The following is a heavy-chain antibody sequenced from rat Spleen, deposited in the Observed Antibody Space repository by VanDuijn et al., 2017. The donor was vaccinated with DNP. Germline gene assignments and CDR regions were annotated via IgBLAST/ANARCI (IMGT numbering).Heavy chain of an antibody. CDR3: TTDFERGY. V-gene: IGHV5-20*01. Sequence: GRSLKLSCAASGFTFSYYGMAWVRQAPKKGLEWVASISSTGGSTSYRDSVKGRFTISRDNAKSILYLQMDSLRSEDTATFYCTTDFERGYWGQGVMVTVSS. CDR1: GFTFSYYG. D-gene: IGHD1-11*01. J-gene: IGHJ2*01. CDR2: ISSTGGST.